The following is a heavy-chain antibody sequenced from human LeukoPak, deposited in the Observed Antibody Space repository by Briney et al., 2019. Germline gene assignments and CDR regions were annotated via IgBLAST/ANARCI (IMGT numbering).Heavy chain of an antibody. D-gene: IGHD6-13*01. J-gene: IGHJ4*01. CDR3: ARDGTAAGLYFDL. Sequence: GGSLRLSCAVSGFTFSSYWMNWVRQAPGKGLEWVASIKQDGGEKSYVDSVKGRFTISRDNAKNSLYLQMSSLRAEDTAVYYCARDGTAAGLYFDLWGKEPWSPSPQ. V-gene: IGHV3-7*01. CDR2: IKQDGGEK. CDR1: GFTFSSYW.